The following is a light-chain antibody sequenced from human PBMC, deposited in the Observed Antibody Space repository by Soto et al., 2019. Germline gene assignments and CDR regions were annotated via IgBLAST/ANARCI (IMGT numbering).Light chain of an antibody. J-gene: IGLJ1*01. CDR3: SSYSSDSTLYV. CDR2: EVS. CDR1: SSDVGGYNY. V-gene: IGLV2-14*01. Sequence: QSALTQPASVSGSPGQSITISCTGTSSDVGGYNYVSWYQQHPGKAPKLMIYEVSNRPSGVSNRFSGSKSGNTASLTISGLQAEDEADYSCSSYSSDSTLYVFGTGTKVTVL.